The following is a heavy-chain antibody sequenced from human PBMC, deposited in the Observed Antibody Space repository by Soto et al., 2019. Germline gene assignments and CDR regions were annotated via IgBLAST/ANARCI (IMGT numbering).Heavy chain of an antibody. CDR1: GFTFSSYA. CDR2: ISYDGSNK. D-gene: IGHD3-10*01. Sequence: GGSLRLSCGASGFTFSSYAMHWVRQAPVKGLERVAVISYDGSNKYYGDSVKGRFTISRDNSKNTVYLQMNSLRAEDTAVYYCARVPVPMVRGVTYYFDYWGQGTLVTVSS. CDR3: ARVPVPMVRGVTYYFDY. J-gene: IGHJ4*02. V-gene: IGHV3-30-3*01.